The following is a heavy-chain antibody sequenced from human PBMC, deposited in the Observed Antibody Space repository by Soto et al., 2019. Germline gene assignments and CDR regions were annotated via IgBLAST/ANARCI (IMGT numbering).Heavy chain of an antibody. CDR2: ISYDGSNK. CDR3: AKGPYGSGSYQLDY. Sequence: GGSLRLSCAASGFTFSSYGMHWVRRAPGKGLEWVAVISYDGSNKYYADSVKGRFTISRDNSKNTLYLQMNSLRAEDTAVYYCAKGPYGSGSYQLDYWGQGTLVTVSS. D-gene: IGHD3-10*01. J-gene: IGHJ4*02. V-gene: IGHV3-30*18. CDR1: GFTFSSYG.